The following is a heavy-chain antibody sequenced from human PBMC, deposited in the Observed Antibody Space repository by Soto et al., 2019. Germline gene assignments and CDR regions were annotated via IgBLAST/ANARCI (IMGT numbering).Heavy chain of an antibody. CDR1: GGSISSGDYY. CDR2: IYYSGST. J-gene: IGHJ4*02. V-gene: IGHV4-30-4*01. CDR3: ARGIYPSVYFDY. Sequence: TLSLTCTVSGGSISSGDYYWSWIRQPPGKGLEWIGYIYYSGSTYYSPSLKSRVTISVDTSKDQFSLKLSSVTAADTAVYYCARGIYPSVYFDYWGQGTLVTVSS.